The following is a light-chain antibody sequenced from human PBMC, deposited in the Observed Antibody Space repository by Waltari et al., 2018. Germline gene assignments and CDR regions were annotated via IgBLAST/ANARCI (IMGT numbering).Light chain of an antibody. V-gene: IGKV3-11*01. J-gene: IGKJ4*01. Sequence: IVLTHSAAILPFSPGDRAPLFCRASQSVATYLAWYQQRPGQSPRLLIYDASYRATGIPARFSGSGSETDFTLTISSLQPEDFAVYYCQQRRNGPRTFGGGTRVQI. CDR2: DAS. CDR1: QSVATY. CDR3: QQRRNGPRT.